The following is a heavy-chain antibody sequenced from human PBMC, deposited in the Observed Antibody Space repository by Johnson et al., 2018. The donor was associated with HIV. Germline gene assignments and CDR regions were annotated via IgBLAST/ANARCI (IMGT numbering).Heavy chain of an antibody. D-gene: IGHD2-21*01. V-gene: IGHV3-30*04. J-gene: IGHJ3*02. CDR3: ARGGGCGGDCYSGYDAFDI. Sequence: QVQLVESGGGVVQPGRSLRLSCAASGFTFSSYAMHWVRQAPGKGLEWVAVISYDGSNKYYADSVKGRFTISRDNSKNTLYLQMNSLRAEDTAAYYCARGGGCGGDCYSGYDAFDIWGQGTMVTVSS. CDR1: GFTFSSYA. CDR2: ISYDGSNK.